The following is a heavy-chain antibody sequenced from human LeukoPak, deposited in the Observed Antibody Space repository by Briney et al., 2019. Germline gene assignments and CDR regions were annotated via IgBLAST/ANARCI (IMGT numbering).Heavy chain of an antibody. D-gene: IGHD4-17*01. CDR1: GGSISSYY. CDR2: IYYSGST. CDR3: ARDVGRDYGDYSGLWFDP. V-gene: IGHV4-59*01. Sequence: SQTLSLTCTVSGGSISSYYWSWIRQPPGKGLEWIGYIYYSGSTNYNPSLKSRVTISVDTSKNQFSLKLSSVTAADTAVYYCARDVGRDYGDYSGLWFDPWGQGTLVTVSS. J-gene: IGHJ5*02.